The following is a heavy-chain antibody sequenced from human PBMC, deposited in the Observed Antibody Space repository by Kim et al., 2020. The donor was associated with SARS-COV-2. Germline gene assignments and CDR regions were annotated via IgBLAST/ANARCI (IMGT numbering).Heavy chain of an antibody. V-gene: IGHV3-30*07. CDR3: ARDPTHIAAAGTLDY. Sequence: DSVKGRFTISRDNSKNTLYLQMNSLRAEDTAVYYCARDPTHIAAAGTLDYWGQGTLVTVSS. J-gene: IGHJ4*02. D-gene: IGHD6-13*01.